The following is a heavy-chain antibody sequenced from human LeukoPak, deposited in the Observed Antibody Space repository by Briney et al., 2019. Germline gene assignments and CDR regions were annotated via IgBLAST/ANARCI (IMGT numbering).Heavy chain of an antibody. Sequence: PSETLSLTCTVSGYSINSGYYWGWIRQPPGKGLEWIGTIYHSGSTYYNPSLKSRVTISVDTSKNQFSLKLSSVTAADTAVYYCARALGYSSPDAFDIWDQGTMVTVSS. CDR3: ARALGYSSPDAFDI. CDR1: GYSINSGYY. D-gene: IGHD6-13*01. V-gene: IGHV4-38-2*02. J-gene: IGHJ3*02. CDR2: IYHSGST.